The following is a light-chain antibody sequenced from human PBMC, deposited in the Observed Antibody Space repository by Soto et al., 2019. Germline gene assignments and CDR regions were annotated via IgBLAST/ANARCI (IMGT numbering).Light chain of an antibody. Sequence: QAVVTQPPSASGTPGQRVTISCSGSTCNIGLNPVTWYQHLPGTAPKLLVYTNDQRPSGVPDRFSGSKSGTSASLAVSGLQSDDEADYYCSSWDDSLNAYVFGTGTKLTVL. CDR1: TCNIGLNP. V-gene: IGLV1-44*01. CDR3: SSWDDSLNAYV. J-gene: IGLJ1*01. CDR2: TND.